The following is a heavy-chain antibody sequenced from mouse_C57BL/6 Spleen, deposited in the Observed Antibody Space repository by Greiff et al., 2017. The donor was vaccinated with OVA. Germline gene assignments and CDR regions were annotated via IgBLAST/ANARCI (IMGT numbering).Heavy chain of an antibody. CDR1: GYSFTGYY. J-gene: IGHJ2*01. V-gene: IGHV1-42*01. Sequence: EVQLQQSGPELVKPGASVKISCKASGYSFTGYYMNWVKQSPEKSLEWIGEINPSNGGTTYNQKFKAKATLTVDKSSSTAYMQLKSLTSEDSAVYYCARGSGTDYWGQGTTRTVSS. D-gene: IGHD4-1*01. CDR2: INPSNGGT. CDR3: ARGSGTDY.